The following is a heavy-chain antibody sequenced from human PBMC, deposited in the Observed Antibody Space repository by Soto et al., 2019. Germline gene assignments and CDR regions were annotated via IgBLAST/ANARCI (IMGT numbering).Heavy chain of an antibody. V-gene: IGHV4-59*01. Sequence: ASXTLSLACTVSGGSIRSYYWSWIRQPPVKGLEWIGYVYYTEDTNYNPSLKSRVTISLDTSKNQFSLELNSVTAADTAVYYCARYYSSYVSYFDYWGQGALVTVSS. CDR3: ARYYSSYVSYFDY. J-gene: IGHJ4*02. CDR2: VYYTEDT. CDR1: GGSIRSYY. D-gene: IGHD5-12*01.